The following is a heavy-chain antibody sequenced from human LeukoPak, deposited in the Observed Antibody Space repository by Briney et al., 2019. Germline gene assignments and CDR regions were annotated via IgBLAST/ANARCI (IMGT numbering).Heavy chain of an antibody. D-gene: IGHD3-10*01. V-gene: IGHV4-34*01. CDR3: ARAGLLWFAKNWFDP. Sequence: SETLSLTCAVYGGSLSGYYWSWIPQPPGKGLECVGEINHSGSTKHNPPPKSRVTLSLETSKKQFSLKLSSVTAADTAVYYCARAGLLWFAKNWFDPWGQGTLVTVSS. CDR1: GGSLSGYY. J-gene: IGHJ5*02. CDR2: INHSGST.